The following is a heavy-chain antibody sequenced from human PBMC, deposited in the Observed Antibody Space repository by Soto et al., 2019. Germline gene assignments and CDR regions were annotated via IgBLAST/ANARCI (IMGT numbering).Heavy chain of an antibody. D-gene: IGHD2-15*01. CDR1: GFTFSSYA. V-gene: IGHV3-30-3*01. Sequence: QVQLVESGGGVVQPGRSLRLSCAASGFTFSSYAMHWVRQAPGKGLEWVAVISYDGSNKYYADSVKGRFTISRDNSKNTLYLQIDHLRAEDKGVYFLARVRKGGGGTVDYWGQGTLVTVSS. CDR2: ISYDGSNK. J-gene: IGHJ4*02. CDR3: ARVRKGGGGTVDY.